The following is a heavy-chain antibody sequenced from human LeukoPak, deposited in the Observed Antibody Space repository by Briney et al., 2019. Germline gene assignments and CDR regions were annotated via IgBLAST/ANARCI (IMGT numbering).Heavy chain of an antibody. Sequence: PGGSLRLSCAASGFNFGTYSMNWVRQSPGKGLEWVSVIDSGGSTNSADSVKGRFSVSRDNSKNTLYLQMNSLRVEDTAVYYCARTYGDYDYYYGMDVWGQGTTVTVSS. CDR2: IDSGGST. J-gene: IGHJ6*01. CDR3: ARTYGDYDYYYGMDV. D-gene: IGHD4-17*01. CDR1: GFNFGTYS. V-gene: IGHV3-66*01.